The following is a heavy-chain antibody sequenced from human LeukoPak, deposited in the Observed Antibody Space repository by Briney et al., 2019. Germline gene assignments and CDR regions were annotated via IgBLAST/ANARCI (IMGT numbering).Heavy chain of an antibody. J-gene: IGHJ4*02. CDR2: IYTSGST. V-gene: IGHV4-4*07. CDR1: GGSISSYY. CDR3: ARASHHYYGSGSYYNYFDY. Sequence: PSETLSLTCTVSGGSISSYYWSWIRQPAGKGLEWLGCIYTSGSTNYNPSLKSRVTMSVDTSKNQFFLKLSSVTAADTAVYYCARASHHYYGSGSYYNYFDYWGQGTLVTASS. D-gene: IGHD3-10*01.